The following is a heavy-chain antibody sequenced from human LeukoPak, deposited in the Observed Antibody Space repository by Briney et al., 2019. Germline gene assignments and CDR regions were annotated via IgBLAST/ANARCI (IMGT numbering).Heavy chain of an antibody. CDR3: ARAAAGIYYDFWSGLNWFDP. J-gene: IGHJ5*02. CDR2: VDHTGST. Sequence: SETLSLTCTVSDDSITMYYWTWIRQPPGKGLEWIGYVDHTGSTKFNPSLNGRVSISRDTSNNFFSLRLRSVTAADTAVYYCARAAAGIYYDFWSGLNWFDPWGQGTLVTVSS. D-gene: IGHD3-3*01. CDR1: DDSITMYY. V-gene: IGHV4-59*01.